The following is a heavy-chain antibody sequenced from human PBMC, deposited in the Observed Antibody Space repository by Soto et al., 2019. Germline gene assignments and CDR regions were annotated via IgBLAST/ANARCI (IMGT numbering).Heavy chain of an antibody. CDR3: ARGGAARDYYYYGMDV. CDR2: IIPIFGTA. J-gene: IGHJ6*02. Sequence: GASVKVSCKASGGTFSSYAISWVRQAPGQGLEWMGGIIPIFGTANYAQKFQGRVTITADESTSTAYMELSSLRSEDTAAYYCARGGAARDYYYYGMDVWGQGTTVTVSS. D-gene: IGHD6-6*01. CDR1: GGTFSSYA. V-gene: IGHV1-69*13.